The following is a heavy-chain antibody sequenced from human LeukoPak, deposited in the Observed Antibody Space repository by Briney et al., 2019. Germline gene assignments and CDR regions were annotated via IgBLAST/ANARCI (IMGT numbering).Heavy chain of an antibody. CDR2: ISSSGSTI. D-gene: IGHD3-10*02. J-gene: IGHJ6*04. Sequence: GGSPRLSCAASGFTFSSYEMNWVRQAPGKGLEWVSYISSSGSTIYYADSVKGRFTISRDNAKNSLYLQMNSLRAEDTAVYYCAELGITMIGGVWGKGTTVTISS. CDR1: GFTFSSYE. CDR3: AELGITMIGGV. V-gene: IGHV3-48*03.